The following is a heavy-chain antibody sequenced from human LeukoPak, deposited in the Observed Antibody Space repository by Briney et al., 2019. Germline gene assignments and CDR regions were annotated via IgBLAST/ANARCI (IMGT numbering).Heavy chain of an antibody. Sequence: GGSLRPSCAASGFTFSSYAMTWVRQAPGKGLEWVSSITGGGDTTYYADSVRGRSTISRDNSKNTLSLQTNSLRAEDTAVYYCAKQRSEVVVAATNYWGQGTLVTVSS. CDR3: AKQRSEVVVAATNY. V-gene: IGHV3-23*01. CDR2: ITGGGDTT. CDR1: GFTFSSYA. D-gene: IGHD2-15*01. J-gene: IGHJ4*02.